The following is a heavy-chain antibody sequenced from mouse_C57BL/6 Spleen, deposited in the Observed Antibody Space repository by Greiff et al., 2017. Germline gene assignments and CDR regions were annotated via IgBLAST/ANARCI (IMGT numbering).Heavy chain of an antibody. Sequence: VQLQQPGAELVMPGASVKLSCKASGYTFTSYWMHWVKQRPGQGLEWIGEIDPSDSYTNYNQKFKGKSTLTVDKSSSTAYMQLSSLTSEDSAVYYCARASTMVTTGYFDVWGTGTTVTVSS. J-gene: IGHJ1*03. CDR1: GYTFTSYW. CDR3: ARASTMVTTGYFDV. CDR2: IDPSDSYT. V-gene: IGHV1-69*01. D-gene: IGHD2-2*01.